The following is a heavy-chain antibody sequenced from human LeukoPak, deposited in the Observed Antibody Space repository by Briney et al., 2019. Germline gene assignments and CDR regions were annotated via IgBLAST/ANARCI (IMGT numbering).Heavy chain of an antibody. V-gene: IGHV3-13*01. CDR1: GFTFNYYD. CDR2: IRTTGDT. Sequence: GGSLRLSCAVSGFTFNYYDMHWVRQAPGKRLEWVSAIRTTGDTHYPDSVKGRFAMSREDAKNSVHLQMNTLRAGDTAVYYCARGVSYYYDNSGHPGWYFDHWGRGTLVTVSS. CDR3: ARGVSYYYDNSGHPGWYFDH. J-gene: IGHJ2*01. D-gene: IGHD3-22*01.